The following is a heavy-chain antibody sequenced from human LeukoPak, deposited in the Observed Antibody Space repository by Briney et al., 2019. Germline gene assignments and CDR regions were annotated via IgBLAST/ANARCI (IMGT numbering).Heavy chain of an antibody. J-gene: IGHJ4*02. Sequence: PSETLSLTCTVSGGSISSYYWSWIRQPPGKGLVWIGYIYYSGSTNYNPSLKSRVTISVDTSKNQFSLKLSSVTAADTAVYSCARGGDYGDYVFDYWGQGTLVTVSS. V-gene: IGHV4-59*01. CDR2: IYYSGST. CDR3: ARGGDYGDYVFDY. CDR1: GGSISSYY. D-gene: IGHD4-17*01.